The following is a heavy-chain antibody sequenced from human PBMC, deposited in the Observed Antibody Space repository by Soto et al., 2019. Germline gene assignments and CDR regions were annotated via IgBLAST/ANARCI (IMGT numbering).Heavy chain of an antibody. CDR1: GFTFSSYA. V-gene: IGHV3-23*01. Sequence: EVQLLGSGGGLVQPGGSLRLSCAASGFTFSSYAMSWVRQAPGKGLEWVSAISGSGGSTYYADSVKGRFTISRDNSKNTLYLQMNSQRAEDTAVYYCAKDHHGDHPFYYYYYYMDVWGKGTTVTVSS. CDR2: ISGSGGST. CDR3: AKDHHGDHPFYYYYYYMDV. D-gene: IGHD4-17*01. J-gene: IGHJ6*03.